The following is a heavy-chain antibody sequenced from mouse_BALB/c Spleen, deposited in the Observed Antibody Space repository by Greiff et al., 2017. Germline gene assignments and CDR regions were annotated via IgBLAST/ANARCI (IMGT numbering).Heavy chain of an antibody. CDR2: ISSGGST. D-gene: IGHD1-1*01. J-gene: IGHJ1*01. V-gene: IGHV5-6-5*01. CDR1: GFTFSSYA. Sequence: EVQLVESGGGLVKPGGSLKLSCAASGFTFSSYAMSWVRQTPEKRLEWVASISSGGSTYYPDSVKGRFTISRDNARNILYLQMSSLRSEDTAMYYCAREGYGSSDWYFDVWGAGTTVTVSS. CDR3: AREGYGSSDWYFDV.